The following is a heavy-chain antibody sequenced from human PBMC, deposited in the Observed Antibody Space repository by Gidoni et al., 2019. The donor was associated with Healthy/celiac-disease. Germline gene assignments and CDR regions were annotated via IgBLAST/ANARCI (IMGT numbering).Heavy chain of an antibody. J-gene: IGHJ4*02. CDR1: GFTFSSYA. CDR3: AKRSGSYHFDY. Sequence: EVQLLESGGGLVQPGGSLRLSCAASGFTFSSYAMRWVRQAPGTGLEWVSAISGSGGSTYYADSVKGRFTIARDNSKNTLYLQMNSLRAEDTAVYYCAKRSGSYHFDYWGQGTLVTVSS. CDR2: ISGSGGST. V-gene: IGHV3-23*01. D-gene: IGHD1-26*01.